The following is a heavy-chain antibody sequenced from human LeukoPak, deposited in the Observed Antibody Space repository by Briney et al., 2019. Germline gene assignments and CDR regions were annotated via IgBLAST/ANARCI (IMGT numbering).Heavy chain of an antibody. CDR1: GFTFSSYA. D-gene: IGHD2-15*01. V-gene: IGHV3-30*04. CDR2: ISYDGSNK. J-gene: IGHJ4*02. Sequence: GGSLRLSCAASGFTFSSYAMHWVRQAPGKGLEWVAVISYDGSNKYYADSVKGRFTISRDNSKNTLYLQMNSLRAEDTAVYYCASRHCSGGGCYFTGADPFDYWGQGTLVTASS. CDR3: ASRHCSGGGCYFTGADPFDY.